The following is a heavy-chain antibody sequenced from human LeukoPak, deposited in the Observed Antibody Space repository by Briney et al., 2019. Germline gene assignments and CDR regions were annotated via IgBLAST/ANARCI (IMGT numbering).Heavy chain of an antibody. Sequence: PGGSLRLSCAASGFTFSSYSMNWVRQAPGKGLEWVSSISSSSSYIYYADSVKGRFTISRDNAMNSLYLQMNSLRAEDTAVYYCARIERGTFDYWGQGTLVTVSS. CDR3: ARIERGTFDY. CDR1: GFTFSSYS. J-gene: IGHJ4*02. D-gene: IGHD1/OR15-1a*01. V-gene: IGHV3-21*01. CDR2: ISSSSSYI.